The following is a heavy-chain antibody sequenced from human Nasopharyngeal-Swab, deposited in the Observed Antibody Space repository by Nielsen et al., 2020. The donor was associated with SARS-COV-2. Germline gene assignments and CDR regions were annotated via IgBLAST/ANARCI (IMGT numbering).Heavy chain of an antibody. CDR1: GYTFTGYY. V-gene: IGHV1-2*04. J-gene: IGHJ4*02. D-gene: IGHD1-26*01. Sequence: ASVKVSCKASGYTFTGYYMHWVRQAPGQGLEWMGWINPNSGGTNYAQKFQGWVTMTRDTSISTAYMELRSLRSDDTAVYYCARDGLYSGSYVDYWGQGTLVTVSS. CDR3: ARDGLYSGSYVDY. CDR2: INPNSGGT.